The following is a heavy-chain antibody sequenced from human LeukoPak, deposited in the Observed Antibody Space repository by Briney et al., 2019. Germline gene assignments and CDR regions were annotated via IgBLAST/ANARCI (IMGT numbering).Heavy chain of an antibody. D-gene: IGHD4-17*01. CDR3: ARGRPYGDSYYYYGMDV. Sequence: GGSLRLSCAASGFTVSSNYMSWVRQAPGKGLEWVSVIYSGGSTYYADSVKVRFTISRHNSKNTLYLQMNSLRAEDTAVYYCARGRPYGDSYYYYGMDVWGQGITVTVSS. V-gene: IGHV3-53*04. CDR2: IYSGGST. CDR1: GFTVSSNY. J-gene: IGHJ6*02.